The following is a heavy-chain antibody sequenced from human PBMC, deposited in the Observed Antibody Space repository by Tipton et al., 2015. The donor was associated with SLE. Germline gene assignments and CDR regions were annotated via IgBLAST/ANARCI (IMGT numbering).Heavy chain of an antibody. CDR2: INPNSGGT. J-gene: IGHJ6*02. CDR1: GYTFTGYF. V-gene: IGHV1-2*06. CDR3: ARVLMPLPRYYSGLDV. Sequence: QSGAEVKKPGASVKVSCRASGYTFTGYFLYWVRQAPGQGLEWIGRINPNSGGTSYAQKFQGRVTMTRDTSLSTAYMDLSRLTSDDTAVYYCARVLMPLPRYYSGLDVWGPGTTVTVS. D-gene: IGHD3-16*01.